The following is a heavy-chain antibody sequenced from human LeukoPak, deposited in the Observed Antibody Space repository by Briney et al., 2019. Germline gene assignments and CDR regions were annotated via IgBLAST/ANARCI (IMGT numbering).Heavy chain of an antibody. CDR1: GFTFSSYW. V-gene: IGHV3-74*01. CDR3: VSPFDY. Sequence: GGSLRLSCAASGFTFSSYWMHWVRQAPGKGLVWVSRIKSDGSSTNYADSVKGRFTISRDNAKNTVYLQMNSLRAEDTAVYYCVSPFDYWGQGTLAWVSS. CDR2: IKSDGSST. J-gene: IGHJ4*02.